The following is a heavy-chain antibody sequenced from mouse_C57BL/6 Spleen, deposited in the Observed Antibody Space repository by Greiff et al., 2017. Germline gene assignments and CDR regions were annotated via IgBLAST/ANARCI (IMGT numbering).Heavy chain of an antibody. J-gene: IGHJ4*01. Sequence: QVQLQQPGAELVKPGASVKVSCKASGYTFTSYWMHWVKQRPGQGLEWIGRLHPSDSDTNYNQKFKGKATLAVDKSSSTADMQLSSLTSEDSAVYYRAIPYYYDLPGAMDYWGQGTSVTVSS. D-gene: IGHD2-4*01. CDR3: AIPYYYDLPGAMDY. V-gene: IGHV1-74*01. CDR1: GYTFTSYW. CDR2: LHPSDSDT.